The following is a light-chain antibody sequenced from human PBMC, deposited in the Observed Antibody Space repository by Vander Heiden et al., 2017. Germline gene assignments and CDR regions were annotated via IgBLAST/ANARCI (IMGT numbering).Light chain of an antibody. Sequence: QSVLTQPPSASGTPGQRVTISCSGSSSNIGSNTVNWYQQLPGTAHKLLIYSNNQRPSGVPDRFSGSKSGTSASLASSGLQAEDEADYYCAAWDDSLNGRVFGGGTKLT. CDR1: SSNIGSNT. V-gene: IGLV1-44*01. J-gene: IGLJ3*02. CDR3: AAWDDSLNGRV. CDR2: SNN.